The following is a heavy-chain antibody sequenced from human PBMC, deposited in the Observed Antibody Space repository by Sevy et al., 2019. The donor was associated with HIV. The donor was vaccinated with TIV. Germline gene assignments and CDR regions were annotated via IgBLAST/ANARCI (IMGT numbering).Heavy chain of an antibody. CDR2: ISAYNGNT. V-gene: IGHV1-18*04. D-gene: IGHD3-22*01. CDR3: ARDGGYDSSGYFDY. J-gene: IGHJ4*02. CDR1: GYTFTSYG. Sequence: ASVKVSCKASGYTFTSYGISWVRQAPGQGLEWMGWISAYNGNTNYAQKLQGRVTMTTDTSTSTAYMGLRSLRSDDTAVYYCARDGGYDSSGYFDYWGQGTLVTVSS.